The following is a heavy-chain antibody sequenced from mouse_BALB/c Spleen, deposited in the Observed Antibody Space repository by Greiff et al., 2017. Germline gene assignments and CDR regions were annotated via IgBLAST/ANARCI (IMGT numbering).Heavy chain of an antibody. CDR1: GFAFSSYD. Sequence: EVKLMESGGGLVKPGGSLKLSCAASGFAFSSYDMSWVRQTPEKRLEWVAYISSGGGSTYYPDTVKGRFTISRDNAKNTLYLQMSSLKSEDTAMYYCTRDGGYYGYFDYWGQGTTLTVSS. CDR3: TRDGGYYGYFDY. J-gene: IGHJ2*01. CDR2: ISSGGGST. V-gene: IGHV5-12-1*01. D-gene: IGHD1-1*01.